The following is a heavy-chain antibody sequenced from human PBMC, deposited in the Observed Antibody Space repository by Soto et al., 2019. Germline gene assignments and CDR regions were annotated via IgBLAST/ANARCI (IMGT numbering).Heavy chain of an antibody. CDR1: GFTFSIYG. D-gene: IGHD1-20*01. J-gene: IGHJ4*02. CDR3: AKDRAGYYGNDLDY. Sequence: GGSLRLSCAASGFTFSIYGMHWVRQAPGKGLEWVALISSDGSNKYYADSVKGRFTISRDISKKTVYLQMNSLRAEDTAVYYCAKDRAGYYGNDLDYWGQGTLVTVSS. V-gene: IGHV3-30*18. CDR2: ISSDGSNK.